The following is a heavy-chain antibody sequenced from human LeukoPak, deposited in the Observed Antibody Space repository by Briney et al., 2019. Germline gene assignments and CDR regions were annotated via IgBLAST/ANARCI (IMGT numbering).Heavy chain of an antibody. CDR2: IYYSGST. CDR3: ARDHNWNGAFDI. D-gene: IGHD1-1*01. CDR1: GGSISSYY. J-gene: IGHJ3*02. Sequence: SETLSLTCTVSGGSISSYYWSWIRQPPGKGLEWIGYIYYSGSTNYNPSLKSRVTISVDTSKNQFSLKLSSVTAADTAVYYCARDHNWNGAFDILGQGTMVTVSS. V-gene: IGHV4-59*01.